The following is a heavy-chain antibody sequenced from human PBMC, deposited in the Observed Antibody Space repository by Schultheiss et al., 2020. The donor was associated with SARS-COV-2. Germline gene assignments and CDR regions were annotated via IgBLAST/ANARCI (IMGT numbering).Heavy chain of an antibody. CDR1: GGSISSGSYY. V-gene: IGHV4-61*01. CDR3: ARARGITGSNKVYGMDV. CDR2: VYYSGST. Sequence: GSLRLSCTVSGGSISSGSYYWSWIRQPPGKGLEWIGYVYYSGSTNYKYSLKSRVTISVDTSKNQFSLKLSSVTAADTAVYYCARARGITGSNKVYGMDVWGQGTTVTVSS. J-gene: IGHJ6*02. D-gene: IGHD1-20*01.